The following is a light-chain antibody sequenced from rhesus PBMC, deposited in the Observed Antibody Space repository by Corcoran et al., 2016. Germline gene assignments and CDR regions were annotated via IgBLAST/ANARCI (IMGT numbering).Light chain of an antibody. CDR3: CSYRSGSTYI. CDR2: DVS. CDR1: SSDIGGYND. Sequence: QSALTQPPSVSKSLGQSVTISCTGTSSDIGGYNDVSWYQQHPGTAPRLLIYDVSKRPSGVSDRFSGSKSGNTAALTISGLQAEYEADYSCCSYRSGSTYIFGAGTRLTVL. V-gene: IGLV2S9*01. J-gene: IGLJ1*01.